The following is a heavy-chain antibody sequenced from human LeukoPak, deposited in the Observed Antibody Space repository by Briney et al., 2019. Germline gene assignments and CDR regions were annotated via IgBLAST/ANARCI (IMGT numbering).Heavy chain of an antibody. D-gene: IGHD3-9*01. CDR3: ARSILTGYSDPRYYYYYYMDV. V-gene: IGHV4-59*01. J-gene: IGHJ6*03. CDR1: GGSISSYY. CDR2: IYYSGSP. Sequence: SETLSLTCTVSGGSISSYYWSWIRQPPGKGPDWIGYIYYSGSPNYNPSLKSRVTISVDTSKNQFSLKLSSVTAADTAVYYCARSILTGYSDPRYYYYYYMDVWGKGTTVTISS.